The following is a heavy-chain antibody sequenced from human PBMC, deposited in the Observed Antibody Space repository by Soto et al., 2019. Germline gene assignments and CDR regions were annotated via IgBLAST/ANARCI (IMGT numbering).Heavy chain of an antibody. CDR3: SRGFGRFNY. J-gene: IGHJ4*02. D-gene: IGHD3-10*01. Sequence: EVQLLESGGGLVQPGGSLRLSCGVSGFTFNDFEMDWVRQAPGKRLEWLAYIDGSGTTKKYADSVRGRFTISRDNPNNSLFLKMRSLSPADKAIHYCSRGFGRFNYWGPGNLVSVSP. CDR1: GFTFNDFE. V-gene: IGHV3-48*03. CDR2: IDGSGTTK.